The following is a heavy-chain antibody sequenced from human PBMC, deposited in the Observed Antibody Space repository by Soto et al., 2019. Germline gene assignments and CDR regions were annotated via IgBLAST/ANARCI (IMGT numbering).Heavy chain of an antibody. CDR3: ARDLAVGLVDY. CDR1: DYTFTSYG. J-gene: IGHJ4*02. V-gene: IGHV1-18*01. Sequence: QVQLVQSGAEVKKPGASVKVSCKASDYTFTSYGISWLRQAPGQGLEWMGWISAHNGNTKYAQKLQGRVTMTTDTSPSTAYMELRSLRSDDTAVYYCARDLAVGLVDYWGQGTLVTVSS. D-gene: IGHD6-19*01. CDR2: ISAHNGNT.